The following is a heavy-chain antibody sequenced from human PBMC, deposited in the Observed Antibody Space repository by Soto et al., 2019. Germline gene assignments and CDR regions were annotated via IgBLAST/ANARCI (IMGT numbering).Heavy chain of an antibody. V-gene: IGHV4-34*01. J-gene: IGHJ5*02. CDR1: GGPFSGYY. Sequence: PSETLSLTCAVYGGPFSGYYWSWIRQPPGKGLEWIGEINHSGSTNYNPSLKSRVTISVDTSKNQFSLKLSSVTAADTAVYYCARVPLGYCSGGSCYSRLAWFDPWGQGTLVTVSS. CDR3: ARVPLGYCSGGSCYSRLAWFDP. CDR2: INHSGST. D-gene: IGHD2-15*01.